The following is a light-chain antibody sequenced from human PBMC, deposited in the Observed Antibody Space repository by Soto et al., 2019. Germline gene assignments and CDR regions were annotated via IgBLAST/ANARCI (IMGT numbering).Light chain of an antibody. CDR3: QTWGTGIHGV. J-gene: IGLJ2*01. Sequence: QPVLTQSPSASASLGASVKLTCTLSSGHSSYAIAWHQQQPEKGPRYLMKLKSDGSHSKGDGIPDRFSGSSSGAERYLTISSLHSEDEADYYCQTWGTGIHGVFGGGTQLTVL. CDR1: SGHSSYA. V-gene: IGLV4-69*01. CDR2: LKSDGSH.